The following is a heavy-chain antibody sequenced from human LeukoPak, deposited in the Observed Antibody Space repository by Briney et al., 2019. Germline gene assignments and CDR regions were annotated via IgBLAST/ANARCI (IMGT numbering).Heavy chain of an antibody. CDR1: GFTFTNYW. CDR3: AKGAAAGPYYFDY. D-gene: IGHD6-13*01. V-gene: IGHV3-43D*03. J-gene: IGHJ4*02. CDR2: ISWDGGST. Sequence: GGSLRLSCAASGFTFTNYWMSWVRQAPGKGLEWVSLISWDGGSTYYADSVKGRFTISRDNSKNSLYLQMNSLRAEDTALYYCAKGAAAGPYYFDYWGQGTLVTVSS.